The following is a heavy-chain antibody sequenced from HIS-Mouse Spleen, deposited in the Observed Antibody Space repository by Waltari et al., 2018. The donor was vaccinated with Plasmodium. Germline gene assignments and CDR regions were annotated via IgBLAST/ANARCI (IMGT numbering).Heavy chain of an antibody. CDR2: INHGGST. Sequence: QVQLQQWGAGLLKPSETLSLTCAVYGGSFSGYYWSWIRQPPGKGLEWIGEINHGGSTNYNPSLKSRVTISVDTSKNQFSLKLSSVTAADTAVYYCAAARPDYYYGMDVWGQGTTVTVSS. CDR1: GGSFSGYY. J-gene: IGHJ6*02. V-gene: IGHV4-34*01. CDR3: AAARPDYYYGMDV. D-gene: IGHD6-6*01.